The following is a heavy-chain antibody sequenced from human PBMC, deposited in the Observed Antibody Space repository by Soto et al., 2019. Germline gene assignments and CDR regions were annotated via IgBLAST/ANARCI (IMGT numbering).Heavy chain of an antibody. Sequence: PSETLSLTCTVSGGSISSYYWSWIRQPPGKGLEWIGYIYYSGSTNYNPSLKSRVTISVDTSKNQFSLKLSSVTAADTAVYYCARDRGYYGDYRDYYYYGMDVWGQGTTVTVSS. D-gene: IGHD4-17*01. CDR2: IYYSGST. CDR1: GGSISSYY. V-gene: IGHV4-59*01. CDR3: ARDRGYYGDYRDYYYYGMDV. J-gene: IGHJ6*02.